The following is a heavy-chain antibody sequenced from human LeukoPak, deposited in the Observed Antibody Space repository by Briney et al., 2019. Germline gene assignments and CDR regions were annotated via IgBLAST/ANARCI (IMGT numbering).Heavy chain of an antibody. D-gene: IGHD6-6*01. CDR1: VVTFSSYG. J-gene: IGHJ4*02. CDR2: ISYVGSNK. V-gene: IGHV3-30*18. Sequence: GGALRLSCAASVVTFSSYGTHWVREAPGKGLERVAVISYVGSNKYYEDSVKGRFTISRDNSKNTLYLQMNSLRAEDTAVYYCAKDHRVRIAARHYFDYWGQGTLVTVSS. CDR3: AKDHRVRIAARHYFDY.